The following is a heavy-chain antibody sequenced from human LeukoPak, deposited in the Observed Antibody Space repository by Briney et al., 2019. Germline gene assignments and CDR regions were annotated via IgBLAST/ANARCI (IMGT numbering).Heavy chain of an antibody. Sequence: GGSLRLSCAASGFTFSSYAMHWVRQAPGKGLEWVAVISSDGSNKYYADSVKGRFTISRDNSKNTLYLQMNSLRAEDTALYYCARVWPTVTTSAGFDYWGQGTLVTVSS. CDR3: ARVWPTVTTSAGFDY. CDR1: GFTFSSYA. J-gene: IGHJ4*02. D-gene: IGHD4-17*01. V-gene: IGHV3-30-3*01. CDR2: ISSDGSNK.